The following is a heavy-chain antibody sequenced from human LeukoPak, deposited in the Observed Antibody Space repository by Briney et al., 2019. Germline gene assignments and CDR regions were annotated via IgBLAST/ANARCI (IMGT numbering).Heavy chain of an antibody. J-gene: IGHJ4*02. CDR2: IKKDGSEK. CDR1: GFTFSSYW. V-gene: IGHV3-7*01. Sequence: GGSLRHSCAASGFTFSSYWMSWVRQAPGKGLEWVANIKKDGSEKYYVDSVKGRFTISRDNAKKSLYLQMNSLGAEDTAVYYCARHLSGITGYTYGRGIDYWGQGTLLTVSS. D-gene: IGHD5-18*01. CDR3: ARHLSGITGYTYGRGIDY.